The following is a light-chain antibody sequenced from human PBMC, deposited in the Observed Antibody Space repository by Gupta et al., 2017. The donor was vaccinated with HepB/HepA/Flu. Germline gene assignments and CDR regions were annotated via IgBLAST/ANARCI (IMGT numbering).Light chain of an antibody. CDR1: QTTNSY. CDR3: QQKDSIPCT. V-gene: IGKV1-39*01. CDR2: AAS. J-gene: IGKJ2*02. Sequence: DIQMTQSPSSLSASVGDRVTITCRASQTTNSYLNWYQQRLGKAPQLLIPAASRVQSGVPSRFSGGGSETXFTLTIXRLQPEDFATYYCQQKDSIPCTFGXGTKLEIK.